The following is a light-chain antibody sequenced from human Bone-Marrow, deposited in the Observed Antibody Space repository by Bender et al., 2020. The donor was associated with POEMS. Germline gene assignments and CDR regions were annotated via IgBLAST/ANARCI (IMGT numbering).Light chain of an antibody. Sequence: QSTLTQPSSVSGAPGQRVTISCTGTNSNLGAGYDVHWYKQVPGTAPKLLIYGSNRRPSGVPDRFSGSKSGTSASLAISGLQSEDEADYYCAAWEDSLNGWVFGGGTKLTVL. CDR2: GSN. V-gene: IGLV1-50*01. J-gene: IGLJ3*02. CDR3: AAWEDSLNGWV. CDR1: NSNLGAGYD.